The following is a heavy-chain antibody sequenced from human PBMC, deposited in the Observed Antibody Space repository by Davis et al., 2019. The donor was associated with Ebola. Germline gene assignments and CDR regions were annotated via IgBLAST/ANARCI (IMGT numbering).Heavy chain of an antibody. CDR2: ISGSGGST. Sequence: GESLKISCAASGFTFSSYAMSWVRQAPGKGLEWVSAISGSGGSTYYADSVKGRFTISRDNSKNTLYLQMNSLRVEDTAVYYCAKFSRAGDSVWGQGTLVTVSS. CDR3: AKFSRAGDSV. CDR1: GFTFSSYA. V-gene: IGHV3-23*01. D-gene: IGHD6-13*01. J-gene: IGHJ4*02.